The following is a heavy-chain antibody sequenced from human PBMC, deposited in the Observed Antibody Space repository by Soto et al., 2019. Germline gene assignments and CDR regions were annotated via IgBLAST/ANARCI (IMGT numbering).Heavy chain of an antibody. CDR3: EREGAGRVVVVAAYPSNVFDI. D-gene: IGHD2-15*01. CDR1: GDSVSSNSAA. Sequence: PSQTLSLTCAISGDSVSSNSAAWNWIRQSPSRGLEWLGRTYYRSKWYNDYAVSVKSRITINPDTSKNQFSLQLNSVTPEDTAVNYCEREGAGRVVVVAAYPSNVFDIWGQGTMVPVSS. J-gene: IGHJ3*02. CDR2: TYYRSKWYN. V-gene: IGHV6-1*01.